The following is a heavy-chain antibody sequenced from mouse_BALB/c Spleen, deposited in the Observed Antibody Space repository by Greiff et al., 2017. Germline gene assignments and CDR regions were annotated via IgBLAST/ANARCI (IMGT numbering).Heavy chain of an antibody. Sequence: EVQLQQSGPGLVKPSQSLSLTCSVTGYSITSGYYWNWIRQFPGNKLEWMGYISYDGSNNYNPSLKNRISITRDTSKNQFFLKLNSVTTEDTATYYCARDGITTVVAYYAMDYWGQGTSVTVSS. CDR2: ISYDGSN. J-gene: IGHJ4*01. CDR1: GYSITSGYY. D-gene: IGHD1-1*01. V-gene: IGHV3-6*02. CDR3: ARDGITTVVAYYAMDY.